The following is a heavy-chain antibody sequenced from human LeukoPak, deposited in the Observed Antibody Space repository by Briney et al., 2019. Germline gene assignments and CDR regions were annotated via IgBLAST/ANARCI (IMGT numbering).Heavy chain of an antibody. CDR1: GFTFSSYS. Sequence: PGGSLRLSCAASGFTFSSYSMNWVRQAPGKGLEWVSYISSSSSTIYYADSVKGRFTISRDNAKNSLYLQMNSLRAEDTAVYYCAREMVITSYYFDYWGQGTLVTVSS. CDR2: ISSSSSTI. V-gene: IGHV3-48*04. D-gene: IGHD3-22*01. J-gene: IGHJ4*02. CDR3: AREMVITSYYFDY.